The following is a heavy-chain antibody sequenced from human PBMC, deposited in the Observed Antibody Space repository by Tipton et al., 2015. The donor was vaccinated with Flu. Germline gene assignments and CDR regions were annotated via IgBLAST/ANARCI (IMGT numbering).Heavy chain of an antibody. Sequence: TLSLTCTVSGGSISSSSYYWTWIRQAPGKGLEWIGYIYYSGSTNYNPSLKSRVTISVDTSKNQFSLKLSSVTAADTAVYFCAADHYFGSASYYWGQGKMVTVS. CDR1: GGSISSSSYY. J-gene: IGHJ4*02. CDR2: IYYSGST. CDR3: AADHYFGSASYY. V-gene: IGHV4-61*01. D-gene: IGHD3-10*01.